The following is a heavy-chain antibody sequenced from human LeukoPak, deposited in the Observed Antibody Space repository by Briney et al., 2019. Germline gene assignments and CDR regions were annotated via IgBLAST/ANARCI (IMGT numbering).Heavy chain of an antibody. Sequence: SLRLSCATSGFTFYDYAMHWVRKAPGKGLEWVSGISWNSGSIGYADSVKGRFTISRDNAKNSLYLQMNSLRAEDTVFFFKQKTAYEILTGYYDYWGQGTLVTVSS. D-gene: IGHD3-9*01. CDR2: ISWNSGSI. CDR1: GFTFYDYA. V-gene: IGHV3-9*01. J-gene: IGHJ4*02. CDR3: QKTAYEILTGYYDY.